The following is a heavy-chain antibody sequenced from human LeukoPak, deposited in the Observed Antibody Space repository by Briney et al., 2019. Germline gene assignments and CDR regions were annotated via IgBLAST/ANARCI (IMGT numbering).Heavy chain of an antibody. Sequence: SETLSLTCTVSGGSISSYYWSWIRQPPGKGLEWIGYIYYSGSTNYNPSLKSRVTISVDTSKNQFSLKLSSVTAADTAVYYCARGCGGDCLLGDAFDIWGQGTMVTVSS. D-gene: IGHD2-21*02. V-gene: IGHV4-59*01. CDR3: ARGCGGDCLLGDAFDI. J-gene: IGHJ3*02. CDR1: GGSISSYY. CDR2: IYYSGST.